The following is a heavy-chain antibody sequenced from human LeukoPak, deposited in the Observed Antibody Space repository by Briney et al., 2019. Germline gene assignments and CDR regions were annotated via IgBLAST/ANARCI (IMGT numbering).Heavy chain of an antibody. CDR1: GDSVSSTNYY. CDR3: ARGSGSSSWPYWYFDL. D-gene: IGHD6-13*01. Sequence: SETLSLTCTVSGDSVSSTNYYWGWIRQPPGKGLEWIGSIYYSRSTFNNPSLKSRVTISVDTSKNQFSLKLSSVTAADTAVYYCARGSGSSSWPYWYFDLWGRGTLVTVSS. J-gene: IGHJ2*01. V-gene: IGHV4-39*07. CDR2: IYYSRST.